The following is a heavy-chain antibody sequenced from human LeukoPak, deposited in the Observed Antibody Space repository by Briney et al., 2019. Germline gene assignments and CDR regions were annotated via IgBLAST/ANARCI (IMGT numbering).Heavy chain of an antibody. CDR2: FCYSGST. D-gene: IGHD3-3*01. Sequence: SETLSLTCTVSGGSISSSNYCWGWIRQPPGKGLEWIGTFCYSGSTYYNPSLKSRVTISVDTSQNQFSLKLSSVTAADTAVYYCARQLAPDFWTYDYWGQGTLVTVSS. V-gene: IGHV4-39*01. CDR3: ARQLAPDFWTYDY. CDR1: GGSISSSNYC. J-gene: IGHJ4*02.